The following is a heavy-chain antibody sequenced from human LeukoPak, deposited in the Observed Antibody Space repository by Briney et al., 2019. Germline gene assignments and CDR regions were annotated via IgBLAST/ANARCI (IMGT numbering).Heavy chain of an antibody. J-gene: IGHJ4*02. CDR3: AKGHPSYNWHFIDY. CDR1: GFTFRSFG. V-gene: IGHV3-23*01. D-gene: IGHD1-1*01. CDR2: ISSSGSSA. Sequence: PGGSLRLSCAASGFTFRSFGMSWVRQAPGKGLEWVSGISSSGSSAYYADFVKGRFTISRDNSRNTMLLQMNRLRADDTALYYCAKGHPSYNWHFIDYWGQGTLVTVSS.